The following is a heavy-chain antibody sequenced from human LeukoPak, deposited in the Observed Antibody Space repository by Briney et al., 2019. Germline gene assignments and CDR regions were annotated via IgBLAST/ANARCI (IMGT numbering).Heavy chain of an antibody. D-gene: IGHD6-13*01. CDR2: IKDDGSEK. J-gene: IGHJ6*03. CDR1: GFTFSSYW. CDR3: ATQGQQLAYYMDV. Sequence: GGSLRLSCVGSGFTFSSYWMTWVRQAPGKGLEWVANIKDDGSEKYSVDSVKGRFTISRDNAKNLLYLQMSSLRAEDTAVYYCATQGQQLAYYMDVWGKGTTVTVSS. V-gene: IGHV3-7*03.